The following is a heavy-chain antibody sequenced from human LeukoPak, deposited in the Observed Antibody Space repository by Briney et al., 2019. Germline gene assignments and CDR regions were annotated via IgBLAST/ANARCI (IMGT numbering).Heavy chain of an antibody. CDR2: ISGSGGST. Sequence: GGTLRLSCAVSGFTFSSYAMSWVRQAPGKGLEWVSAISGSGGSTYYADSVKGRFTISRDNSKNTLYLQMNSLRAEDTAVYYCAKAVGIAVAGTDYWGQGTLVTVSS. J-gene: IGHJ4*02. CDR3: AKAVGIAVAGTDY. V-gene: IGHV3-23*01. CDR1: GFTFSSYA. D-gene: IGHD6-19*01.